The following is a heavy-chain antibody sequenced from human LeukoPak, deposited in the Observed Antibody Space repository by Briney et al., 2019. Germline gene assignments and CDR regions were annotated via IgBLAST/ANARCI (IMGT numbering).Heavy chain of an antibody. CDR1: GYSISSGYY. CDR3: ARDRRWLQLSSYYFDY. Sequence: SETLSLTCTVSGYSISSGYYWGWIRQPPGKGLEWIGSIYHSGSTYYNPSLKSRVTISVDTSKNQFSLKLSSVTAADTAVYYCARDRRWLQLSSYYFDYWGQGTLVTVSS. D-gene: IGHD5-24*01. CDR2: IYHSGST. J-gene: IGHJ4*02. V-gene: IGHV4-38-2*02.